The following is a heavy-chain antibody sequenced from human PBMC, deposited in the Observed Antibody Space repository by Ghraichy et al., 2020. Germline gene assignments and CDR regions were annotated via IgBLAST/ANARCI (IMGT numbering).Heavy chain of an antibody. V-gene: IGHV3-21*01. CDR1: GFTFSSYS. D-gene: IGHD6-19*01. CDR3: ARVGYSSGTNFDY. CDR2: ISSSSSYI. Sequence: GGSLRLSCAASGFTFSSYSMNLVRQAPGKGLEWVSSISSSSSYIYYADSVKGRFTISRDNAKNSLYLQMNSLRAEDTAVYYCARVGYSSGTNFDYWGQGTLVTVSS. J-gene: IGHJ4*02.